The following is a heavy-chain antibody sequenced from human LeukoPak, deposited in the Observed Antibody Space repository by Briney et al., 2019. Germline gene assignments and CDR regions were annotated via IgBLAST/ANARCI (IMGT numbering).Heavy chain of an antibody. V-gene: IGHV1-46*01. CDR2: INPSGGST. J-gene: IGHJ4*02. CDR1: GYTFTSYY. D-gene: IGHD6-19*01. Sequence: ASVKVSCKASGYTFTSYYMHWVRQAPGQGLEWMGIINPSGGSTSYAQKFQGRVTMTRDTSTSTVYMELSSLRSEDTAVYYCARGRMEWLVVYYFDYWGQGTLVTVSS. CDR3: ARGRMEWLVVYYFDY.